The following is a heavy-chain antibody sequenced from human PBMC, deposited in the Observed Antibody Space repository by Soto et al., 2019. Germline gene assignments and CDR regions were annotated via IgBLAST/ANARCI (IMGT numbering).Heavy chain of an antibody. CDR2: ISSSSSYI. CDR1: GFTFSSYS. D-gene: IGHD6-13*01. V-gene: IGHV3-21*01. J-gene: IGHJ4*02. Sequence: EVQLLESGGGLVKPGGSLRLSCAASGFTFSSYSMNWVRQAPGKGLEWVSSISSSSSYIYYADSVKGRFTISRDNAKNSLYLQMNSLRAEDTAVYYCARDLEAAAGTGNFDYWGQGTLVTVSS. CDR3: ARDLEAAAGTGNFDY.